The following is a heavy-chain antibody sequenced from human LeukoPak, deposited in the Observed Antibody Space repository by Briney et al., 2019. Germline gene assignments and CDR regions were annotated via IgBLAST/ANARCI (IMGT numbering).Heavy chain of an antibody. J-gene: IGHJ4*02. D-gene: IGHD2-8*01. CDR2: IYYSGST. CDR1: GGSISSSSYY. V-gene: IGHV4-39*07. CDR3: ARVPRAVLMVYAYFDY. Sequence: SETLSLTCTVSGGSISSSSYYWGWLRQPPGKGLEWIGSIYYSGSTYYNPSLKSRVTISVDTSKNQFSLKLSSVTAADTAVYYCARVPRAVLMVYAYFDYWGQGTLVTVSS.